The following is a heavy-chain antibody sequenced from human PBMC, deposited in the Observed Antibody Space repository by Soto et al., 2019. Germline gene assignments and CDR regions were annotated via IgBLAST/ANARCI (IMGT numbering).Heavy chain of an antibody. CDR3: ARGFCSGGSCYFDY. D-gene: IGHD2-15*01. V-gene: IGHV3-64*02. CDR1: GFTFSSYA. Sequence: GGSLRLSCAASGFTFSSYAMHWVRQAPGKGLEYVSAISSNGGSTYYADSVKGRFTISRDNSKNTLYLQMGSLRAEDMAVYYCARGFCSGGSCYFDYWGQGTLVTVS. J-gene: IGHJ4*02. CDR2: ISSNGGST.